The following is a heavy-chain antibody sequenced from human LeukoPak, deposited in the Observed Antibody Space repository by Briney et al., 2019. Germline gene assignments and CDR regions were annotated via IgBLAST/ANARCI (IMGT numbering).Heavy chain of an antibody. D-gene: IGHD3-22*01. Sequence: ASVKVSCKASGYTFTTYNINWVRQAPGQGLEWMGWISGYNGNPNYAQKLQGRVTMTTDTSTSTAYMELRSLKSDDTAVYYCASLKNYYDSSGYLVTDAFDSWGQGTMVTVSS. J-gene: IGHJ3*02. V-gene: IGHV1-18*01. CDR2: ISGYNGNP. CDR1: GYTFTTYN. CDR3: ASLKNYYDSSGYLVTDAFDS.